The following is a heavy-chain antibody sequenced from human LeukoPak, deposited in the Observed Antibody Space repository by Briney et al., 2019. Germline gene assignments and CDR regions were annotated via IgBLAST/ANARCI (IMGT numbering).Heavy chain of an antibody. J-gene: IGHJ4*02. CDR3: ARDGGWSFDY. V-gene: IGHV1-46*01. CDR1: GYSFGSKS. CDR2: IDPRGANT. Sequence: ASVKVSCKASGYSFGSKSMHWVRQAPGQGLEWMAIIDPRGANTANARKFQGRVTVTMDTSTSTVYMELNSLTSEDTAVYYCARDGGWSFDYWGQGTLVTVSS. D-gene: IGHD6-19*01.